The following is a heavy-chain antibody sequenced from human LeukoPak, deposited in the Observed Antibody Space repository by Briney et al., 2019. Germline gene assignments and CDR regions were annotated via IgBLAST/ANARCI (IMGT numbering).Heavy chain of an antibody. V-gene: IGHV3-30*04. Sequence: GGSLRLSCAASGFTFSSYAMHWVRQAPGKGLEWVAVISYDGRNKYYADSVKGRFTISRDNSKNTLYLQMNSLRAEDTAVYYCARDLSSSSGWYYFDYWGQGTLVTVSS. D-gene: IGHD6-19*01. CDR1: GFTFSSYA. CDR2: ISYDGRNK. CDR3: ARDLSSSSGWYYFDY. J-gene: IGHJ4*02.